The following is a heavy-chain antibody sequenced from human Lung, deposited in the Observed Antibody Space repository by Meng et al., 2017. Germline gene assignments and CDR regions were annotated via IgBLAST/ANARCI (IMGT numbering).Heavy chain of an antibody. D-gene: IGHD2-2*01. V-gene: IGHV3-23*01. CDR1: GFTFINSA. Sequence: VQLWESGGGLVQPGGSLSLACSVSGFTFINSAMSWVRQAPGKGLEWVSGISIDGDRTYYVDSVKGRFTISRDNSKNTVYLQMNSLRGEDTAVYFCAKEEVPNDYWGQGTLVTVSS. CDR2: ISIDGDRT. CDR3: AKEEVPNDY. J-gene: IGHJ4*02.